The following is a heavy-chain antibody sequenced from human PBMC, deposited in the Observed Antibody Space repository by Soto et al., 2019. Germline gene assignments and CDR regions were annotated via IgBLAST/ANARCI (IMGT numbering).Heavy chain of an antibody. CDR2: IWYDGSNK. Sequence: QVQLVESGGGVVQPGRSLRLSCAASGLTFSSYCMPWVLQAPGTGVERVVVIWYDGSNKFYTDSVKGRYSISRDKSNNSMSQQTNSLRAEDAAVCYCERDPTGSSSSFDFWGQGNLVTVSS. CDR3: ERDPTGSSSSFDF. D-gene: IGHD6-6*01. CDR1: GLTFSSYC. J-gene: IGHJ4*02. V-gene: IGHV3-33*01.